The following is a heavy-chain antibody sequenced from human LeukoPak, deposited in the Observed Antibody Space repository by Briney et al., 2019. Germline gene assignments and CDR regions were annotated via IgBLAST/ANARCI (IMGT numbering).Heavy chain of an antibody. V-gene: IGHV4-61*01. Sequence: KPSETLSLTCTVSGGSVSSGSYYWSWIRQPPGKGLEWIGYIYYSGSTNYNPSLQSRVTILVDTSKNQFSLKLSSVTAADTAVFYRARVASGYDVFDIWGQGTMVTVSS. CDR2: IYYSGST. CDR1: GGSVSSGSYY. CDR3: ARVASGYDVFDI. D-gene: IGHD3-3*01. J-gene: IGHJ3*02.